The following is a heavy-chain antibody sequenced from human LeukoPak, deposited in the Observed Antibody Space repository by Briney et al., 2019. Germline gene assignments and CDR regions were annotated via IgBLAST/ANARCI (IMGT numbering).Heavy chain of an antibody. Sequence: SVKVSCKASGYTFTGYYMHWVRQAPGQGLEWMGGIIPIFGTANYAQKFQGRVTITADESTTTAYMELSSLRSEDTAVYYCARGYATYYSYMDVWGKGTAVTIPS. V-gene: IGHV1-69*13. J-gene: IGHJ6*03. CDR3: ARGYATYYSYMDV. CDR2: IIPIFGTA. D-gene: IGHD1-1*01. CDR1: GYTFTGYY.